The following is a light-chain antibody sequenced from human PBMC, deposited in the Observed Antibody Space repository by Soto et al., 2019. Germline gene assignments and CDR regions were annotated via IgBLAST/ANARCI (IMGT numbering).Light chain of an antibody. CDR3: SSYTSSSTHWV. CDR1: SSDVGGYNY. Sequence: QSALTQPASVSGSPGQSITISCTGTSSDVGGYNYVSWYQQHPGKAPKFMIYEVSNRPSGVSNRFSGSKSGNTASLTISGLQAEDEADYYCSSYTSSSTHWVFSGGTKLTVL. J-gene: IGLJ3*02. CDR2: EVS. V-gene: IGLV2-14*01.